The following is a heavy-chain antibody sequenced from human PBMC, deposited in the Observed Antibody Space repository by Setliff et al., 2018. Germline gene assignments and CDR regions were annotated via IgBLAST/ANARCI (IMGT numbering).Heavy chain of an antibody. CDR1: GFTFSSYS. V-gene: IGHV3-21*01. D-gene: IGHD6-6*01. Sequence: GSLRLSCAASGFTFSSYSLSWVRQAPGKGLEWVSSVNNKNTYMSFADSVKGRFTISRDNANNSLFLQMNSLRAEDTAVYYCARSSPRTFDYWGQGTLVTVSS. CDR3: ARSSPRTFDY. J-gene: IGHJ4*02. CDR2: VNNKNTYM.